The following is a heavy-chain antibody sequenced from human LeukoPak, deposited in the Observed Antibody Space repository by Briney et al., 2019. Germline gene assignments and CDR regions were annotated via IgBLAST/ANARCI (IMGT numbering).Heavy chain of an antibody. CDR1: GFTFSTYA. J-gene: IGHJ3*02. CDR2: ISGSGGRT. D-gene: IGHD6-13*01. CDR3: AKDSGFAYSSSWYRVDAFDI. V-gene: IGHV3-23*01. Sequence: GGSLRLSCAASGFTFSTYAMTWVRQAPGKGLEWVSAISGSGGRTYYADSVKGRFTISRDNSKNTLNLQMNSLRAYDTAVYYCAKDSGFAYSSSWYRVDAFDIWGQGTMVTVSS.